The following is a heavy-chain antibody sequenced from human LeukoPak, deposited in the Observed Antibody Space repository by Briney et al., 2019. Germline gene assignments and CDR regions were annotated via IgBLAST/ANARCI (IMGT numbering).Heavy chain of an antibody. D-gene: IGHD6-13*01. CDR1: GGSISSYY. CDR2: INHSGST. Sequence: PSETLSLTCTVSGGSISSYYWSWIRQPPGKGLEWIGEINHSGSTNYNPSLKSRVTISVDTSKNQFSLKLSSVTAADTAVYYCARRAYSSSWYYFNWFDPWGQGTLVTVSS. J-gene: IGHJ5*02. CDR3: ARRAYSSSWYYFNWFDP. V-gene: IGHV4-34*01.